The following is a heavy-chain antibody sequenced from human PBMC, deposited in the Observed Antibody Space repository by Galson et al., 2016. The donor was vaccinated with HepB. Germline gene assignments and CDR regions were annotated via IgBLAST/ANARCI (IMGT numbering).Heavy chain of an antibody. CDR2: IYHTGST. D-gene: IGHD3-10*01. CDR1: GGSLSSGGYS. J-gene: IGHJ4*02. V-gene: IGHV4-30-2*01. Sequence: TLSLTCAVSGGSLSSGGYSWSWVRQPPGKGLEWIGYIYHTGSTYYSPSLMSRVTISVDRSKNLFSLRLTSVTAADTAVYYCARYYYGSGIHSHFDYWGQGTLVTVCS. CDR3: ARYYYGSGIHSHFDY.